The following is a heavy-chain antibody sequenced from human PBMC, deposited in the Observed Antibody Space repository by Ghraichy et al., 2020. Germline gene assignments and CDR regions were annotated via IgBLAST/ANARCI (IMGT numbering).Heavy chain of an antibody. D-gene: IGHD5-18*01. CDR1: GFTFSSYW. CDR3: ARDCPRGYSYDSDY. V-gene: IGHV3-7*03. Sequence: GGSLRLSCAASGFTFSSYWMSWVRQAPGKGLEWVANIKQDGSEKYYVDSVKGRFTISRDNAKKSLSLQMNTLRVEDTAVYYCARDCPRGYSYDSDYWGQGTLVTVSS. CDR2: IKQDGSEK. J-gene: IGHJ4*02.